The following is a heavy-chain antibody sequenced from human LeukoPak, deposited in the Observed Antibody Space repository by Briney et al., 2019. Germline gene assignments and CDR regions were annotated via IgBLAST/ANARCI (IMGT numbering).Heavy chain of an antibody. D-gene: IGHD2-2*02. V-gene: IGHV3-30*02. CDR3: AMKAVPRPRLYDAFDF. Sequence: GGSLRLSCAASGFTFSSYGMHWVRQAPGKGLEWVAFIRYDGTNKYYADSVKGRFTISRDNYKNTLYLKMNNLRAEDTAVYYCAMKAVPRPRLYDAFDFWGQGTVVTVSS. J-gene: IGHJ3*01. CDR1: GFTFSSYG. CDR2: IRYDGTNK.